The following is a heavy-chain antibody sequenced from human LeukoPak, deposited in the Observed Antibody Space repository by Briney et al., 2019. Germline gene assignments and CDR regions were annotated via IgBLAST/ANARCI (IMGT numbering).Heavy chain of an antibody. CDR1: SGSISTSNYY. CDR3: ARARYYYGSGSENWFDP. V-gene: IGHV4-61*05. J-gene: IGHJ5*02. D-gene: IGHD3-10*01. Sequence: SETLSLTCTVSSGSISTSNYYWGWVRQPPGKALEWIGNIFYSGSTNYNPSLKSRVTISVDTSKNQFSLKLSSVTAADTAVYYCARARYYYGSGSENWFDPWGQGTLVTVSS. CDR2: IFYSGST.